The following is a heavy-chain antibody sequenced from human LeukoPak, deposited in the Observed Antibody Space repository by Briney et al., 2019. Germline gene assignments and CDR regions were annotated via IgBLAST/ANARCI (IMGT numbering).Heavy chain of an antibody. CDR1: GGSISTYY. Sequence: PSETLSLTCTVSGGSISTYYWSWIRQTPGKGLECIGYIYYSGSTNYNPSLKSRVTLSVDTSKNQFSLKLSSVTAADTAVYYCARDQIPPYYYDSSGYYLAAHFDYWGQGTLVTVSS. J-gene: IGHJ4*02. V-gene: IGHV4-59*01. D-gene: IGHD3-22*01. CDR3: ARDQIPPYYYDSSGYYLAAHFDY. CDR2: IYYSGST.